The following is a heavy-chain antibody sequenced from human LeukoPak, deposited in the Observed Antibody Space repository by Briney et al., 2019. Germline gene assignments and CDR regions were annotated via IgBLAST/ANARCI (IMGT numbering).Heavy chain of an antibody. D-gene: IGHD3-9*01. V-gene: IGHV3-11*01. CDR2: ISSSGSTI. Sequence: GGSLRLSCAASGFTFSDYYMSWIRQAPGKGLEWVSYISSSGSTIYYADSVKGRFTISRDNAKNPLYLQMNSLRAEDTAVYYCARGTLLRYFDLLWAPATFGYGMDVWGQGTTVTVSS. J-gene: IGHJ6*02. CDR3: ARGTLLRYFDLLWAPATFGYGMDV. CDR1: GFTFSDYY.